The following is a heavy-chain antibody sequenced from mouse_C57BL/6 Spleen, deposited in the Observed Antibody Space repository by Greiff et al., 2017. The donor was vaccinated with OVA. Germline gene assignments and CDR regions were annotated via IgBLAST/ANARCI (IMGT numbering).Heavy chain of an antibody. V-gene: IGHV1-15*01. CDR2: IDPETGGT. J-gene: IGHJ2*01. CDR3: TRFPTYYSNYVGYFGY. CDR1: GYTFTDYE. Sequence: QVQLKESGAELVRPGASVTLSCKASGYTFTDYEMHWVKQTPVHGLEWIGAIDPETGGTAYNQKFKGKAILTADKSSSTAYMELRSLTSEDSAVYYCTRFPTYYSNYVGYFGYWGQGTTLTVSS. D-gene: IGHD2-5*01.